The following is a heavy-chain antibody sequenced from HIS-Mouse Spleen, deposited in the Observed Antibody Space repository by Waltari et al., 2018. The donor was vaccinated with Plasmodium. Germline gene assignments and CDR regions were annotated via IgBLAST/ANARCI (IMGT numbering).Heavy chain of an antibody. V-gene: IGHV4-34*01. Sequence: QVQLQQWGAGLLKPSETLSLTCAVYGGSFSVYSWSWIRQPPGKGLGGFGEFNHSGSTNYNPSRKSRVTISVATSKDQFSLKLSSVAAADTAVYYCARGPGYSSGWYYFDYWGQGTLVTVSS. CDR3: ARGPGYSSGWYYFDY. D-gene: IGHD6-19*01. CDR1: GGSFSVYS. J-gene: IGHJ4*02. CDR2: FNHSGST.